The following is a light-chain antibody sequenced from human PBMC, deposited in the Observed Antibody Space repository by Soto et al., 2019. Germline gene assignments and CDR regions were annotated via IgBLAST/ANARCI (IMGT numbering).Light chain of an antibody. V-gene: IGKV2-28*01. CDR1: QSLLHSNGXNY. CDR3: MQALQTPT. J-gene: IGKJ1*01. CDR2: LGS. Sequence: DIVMTQSPLSLPVTPGEPASISCRSSQSLLHSNGXNYLDWYLQKPGQSPQLLIYLGSNRASGVPDRFSGSGSGTDFTLKISRVEAEDVGVYYCMQALQTPTFGQGTKVEIK.